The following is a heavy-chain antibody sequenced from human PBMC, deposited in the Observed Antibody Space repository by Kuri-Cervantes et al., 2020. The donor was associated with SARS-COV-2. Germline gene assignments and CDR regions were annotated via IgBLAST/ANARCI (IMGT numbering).Heavy chain of an antibody. CDR2: IYTSGST. CDR3: AGGKRGLRYFDWSPNWYFDL. Sequence: ESLKISCTVSGGSISSYYWSWIRQPAGKGLEWIGRIYTSGSTNYNPSLKSRVTMSVDTSKNQSSLKLSTVTAADTAVYYCAGGKRGLRYFDWSPNWYFDLWGRGTLVTVSS. D-gene: IGHD3-9*01. V-gene: IGHV4-4*07. CDR1: GGSISSYY. J-gene: IGHJ2*01.